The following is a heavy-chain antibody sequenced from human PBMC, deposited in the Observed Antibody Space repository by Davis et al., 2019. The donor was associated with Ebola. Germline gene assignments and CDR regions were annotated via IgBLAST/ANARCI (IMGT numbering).Heavy chain of an antibody. CDR1: GFTFSSYG. V-gene: IGHV3-30*02. D-gene: IGHD3-9*01. CDR2: IRYDGSNK. CDR3: TTVLRYFDWLLP. J-gene: IGHJ5*02. Sequence: PGGSLRLSCAASGFTFSSYGMHWVRQAPGKGLEWVAFIRYDGSNKYYADSVKGRFTISRDNSKNTLYLQMNSLRAEDTAVYYCTTVLRYFDWLLPWGQGTLVTVSS.